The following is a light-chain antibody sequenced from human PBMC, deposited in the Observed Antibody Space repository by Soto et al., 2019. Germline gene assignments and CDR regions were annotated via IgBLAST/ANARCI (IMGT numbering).Light chain of an antibody. CDR1: QSVSSY. CDR3: QQRGNWPPIT. CDR2: DAS. V-gene: IGKV3-11*01. J-gene: IGKJ5*01. Sequence: EIVLTHSPATLSLSPWERATLSWSASQSVSSYLAWYQQKPGQAPRLLIYDASNRATGIPVRFSGSGSGTDFTLTTSSLEPEDFAVYYCQQRGNWPPITFGHGTRLEI.